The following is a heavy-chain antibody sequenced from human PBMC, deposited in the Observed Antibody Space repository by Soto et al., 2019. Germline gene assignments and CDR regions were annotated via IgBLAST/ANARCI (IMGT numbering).Heavy chain of an antibody. J-gene: IGHJ3*01. CDR3: ATWHEQEHAYDV. CDR2: LYDVDGS. V-gene: IGHV3-53*01. Sequence: VQLVESGGGLIQPGESLRLSCAAFGLTISGKKYVAWVRQAPGKGLEWVSALYDVDGSFYADSVKGRFTTSSDSSKTTVYLQMNDLRPDDTAVYYCATWHEQEHAYDVWGQGTTVTVSS. D-gene: IGHD1-1*01. CDR1: GLTISGKKY.